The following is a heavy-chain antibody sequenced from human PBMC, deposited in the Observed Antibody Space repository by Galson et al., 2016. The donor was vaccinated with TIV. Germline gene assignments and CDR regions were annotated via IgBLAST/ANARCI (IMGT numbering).Heavy chain of an antibody. D-gene: IGHD3-16*02. J-gene: IGHJ4*02. CDR3: AHNLLSRIMVTFGGFIVRSGYSDS. CDR2: IYWDDDK. CDR1: GFSVNTSGVG. Sequence: PALVKPTQTLTLTCTFSGFSVNTSGVGVGWIRQPPGKALEWLGLIYWDDDKRYSPSLKSRLTITKDTSKNRVVLTMTNMDPVDTATYFCAHNLLSRIMVTFGGFIVRSGYSDSWGQGTLVTVSS. V-gene: IGHV2-5*02.